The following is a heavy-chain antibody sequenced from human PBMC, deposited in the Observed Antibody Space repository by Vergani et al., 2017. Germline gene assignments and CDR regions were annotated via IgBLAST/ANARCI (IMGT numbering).Heavy chain of an antibody. J-gene: IGHJ6*03. D-gene: IGHD2-2*01. V-gene: IGHV4-61*08. Sequence: QVQLQESGPGVVKPSQTLSLTCAVSGGSISSGDHCWSWIRQPPGKGLEWIGYIYYSGSTNYNPSLKSRVTISVDTSKNQFSLKLSSVTAADTAVYYCARTRGTIVVVPAAIFNYYYYMDVWGKGTTVTVSS. CDR3: ARTRGTIVVVPAAIFNYYYYMDV. CDR2: IYYSGST. CDR1: GGSISSGDHC.